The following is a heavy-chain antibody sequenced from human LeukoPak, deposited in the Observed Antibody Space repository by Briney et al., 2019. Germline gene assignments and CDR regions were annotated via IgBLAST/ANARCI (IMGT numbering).Heavy chain of an antibody. J-gene: IGHJ6*03. CDR3: ARAHRGYVTSYDRYYYYMDV. Sequence: SETLSLTCIVSGYSISRSFYWGWVRQSPGKGLEWIGSIYHSGITYYNPSLKSRVTISVDTAKNQFSLKLSSVTAADTAVYRCARAHRGYVTSYDRYYYYMDVWGKGTTVTVSS. V-gene: IGHV4-38-2*02. D-gene: IGHD2/OR15-2a*01. CDR2: IYHSGIT. CDR1: GYSISRSFY.